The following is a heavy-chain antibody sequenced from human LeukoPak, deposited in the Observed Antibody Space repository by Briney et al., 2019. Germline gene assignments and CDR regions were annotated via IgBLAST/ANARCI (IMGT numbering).Heavy chain of an antibody. Sequence: GESLKISCKGSGYSFTSYWIGWVRQMPGKGLEWMGIIYPGDSDTRYSPSFQGQVTISADKSISTAYLQWSSLKASDTAMYYCARERYSSGSYYGNWFDPWGQGTLVTVSS. D-gene: IGHD3-10*01. J-gene: IGHJ5*02. CDR2: IYPGDSDT. V-gene: IGHV5-51*01. CDR1: GYSFTSYW. CDR3: ARERYSSGSYYGNWFDP.